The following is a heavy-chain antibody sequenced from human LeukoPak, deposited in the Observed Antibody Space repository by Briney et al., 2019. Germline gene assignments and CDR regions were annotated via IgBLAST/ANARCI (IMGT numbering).Heavy chain of an antibody. V-gene: IGHV4-30-4*07. CDR2: IYDSGST. J-gene: IGHJ4*02. CDR3: ARVTGMGYAFDY. D-gene: IGHD3-10*01. Sequence: SGTLSLTCAVSGVSIRSGDYSGSWIRQPPGKGLEWIGYIYDSGSTYYNPSLKSRVTISVDTPKNQFSLKLSSVTAADTAVYYCARVTGMGYAFDYWGQGTLVTVSS. CDR1: GVSIRSGDYS.